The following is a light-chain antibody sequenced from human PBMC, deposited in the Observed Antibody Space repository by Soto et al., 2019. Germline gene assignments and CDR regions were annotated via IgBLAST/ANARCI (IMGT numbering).Light chain of an antibody. J-gene: IGKJ3*01. V-gene: IGKV1-9*01. Sequence: DIQLTQSPSFLSASVGDRITITCRASQGISSYLAWYQQKPGKAPKLLIYAASTLLSGVPSRFSGSGSETDFTLTISSLQPEDFATYYCQQLNTFPPAFGPDPSGSQT. CDR3: QQLNTFPPA. CDR2: AAS. CDR1: QGISSY.